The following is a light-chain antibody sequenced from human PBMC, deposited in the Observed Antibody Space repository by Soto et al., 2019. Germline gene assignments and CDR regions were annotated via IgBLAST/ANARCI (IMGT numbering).Light chain of an antibody. CDR2: SAS. V-gene: IGKV1-39*01. J-gene: IGKJ5*01. Sequence: DIHMTQSPSAQSASVGYTFTITCRASQNIRSHLNWYQQKPVKAPELLXYSASRLQSGVPSRFGGSGSGTDFTLTISDLQHEDFANYYCQQSYTTHPITFGLGTRLEIK. CDR3: QQSYTTHPIT. CDR1: QNIRSH.